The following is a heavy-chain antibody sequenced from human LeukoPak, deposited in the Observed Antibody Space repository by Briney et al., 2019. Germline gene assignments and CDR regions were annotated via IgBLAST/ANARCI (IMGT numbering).Heavy chain of an antibody. Sequence: GGSLRLSCAASGFTFSVYWMHWVRQAPGKGLVWVSLIKSDGSSTMYADSVKGRFSISRDNAKNTLYLQMNSLRAEDTAVYFCARELASAAFDYWGQGTPVTVSS. CDR1: GFTFSVYW. D-gene: IGHD5-12*01. CDR2: IKSDGSST. V-gene: IGHV3-74*03. J-gene: IGHJ4*02. CDR3: ARELASAAFDY.